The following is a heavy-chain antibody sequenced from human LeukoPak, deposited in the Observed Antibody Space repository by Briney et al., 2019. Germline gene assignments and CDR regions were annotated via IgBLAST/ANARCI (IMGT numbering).Heavy chain of an antibody. CDR2: ISGSGGST. Sequence: GGSLRLSCAASGFTFSSYAMSWVRQAPGKGLEWVSAISGSGGSTYYADSVKGRFTISRDNSKNTLYLQMNSLRAEDAAVYYCANGYCSSTSCSSLGVWWGQGTLVTVSS. V-gene: IGHV3-23*01. CDR1: GFTFSSYA. J-gene: IGHJ4*02. D-gene: IGHD2-2*03. CDR3: ANGYCSSTSCSSLGVW.